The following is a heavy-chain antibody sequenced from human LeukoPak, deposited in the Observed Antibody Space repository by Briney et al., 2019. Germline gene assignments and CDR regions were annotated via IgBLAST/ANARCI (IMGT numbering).Heavy chain of an antibody. CDR2: INHSGST. V-gene: IGHV4-34*01. Sequence: PSETLSLTCAVYGGSFSGYYWTWIRQSPGMGLEWIGEINHSGSTNYSPSLKSRVTISVDTSKNQFSLKLNSVTAADTAIYYCAREILSPHYDFWRGGDHFDYWGQGTLVTVAS. CDR1: GGSFSGYY. CDR3: AREILSPHYDFWRGGDHFDY. J-gene: IGHJ4*02. D-gene: IGHD3-3*01.